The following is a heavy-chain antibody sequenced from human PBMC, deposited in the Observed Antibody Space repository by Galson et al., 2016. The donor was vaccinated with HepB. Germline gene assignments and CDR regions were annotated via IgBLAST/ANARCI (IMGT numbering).Heavy chain of an antibody. J-gene: IGHJ4*02. V-gene: IGHV1-2*04. D-gene: IGHD6-13*01. CDR2: INPNSGGT. CDR3: ARARYSSSWSSQYYFDY. Sequence: SVKVSCKASGYTFTGYYMHWVRQAPGQGLEWMGWINPNSGGTNYAQKFQGWVTMTRDTSISTAYMELSRLRSDDTAVYYCARARYSSSWSSQYYFDYWGQGTLVTVSS. CDR1: GYTFTGYY.